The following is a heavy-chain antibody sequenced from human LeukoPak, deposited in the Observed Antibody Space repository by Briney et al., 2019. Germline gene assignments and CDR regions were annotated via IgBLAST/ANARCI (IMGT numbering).Heavy chain of an antibody. CDR2: IYYSGST. CDR1: GDSISTSNSY. D-gene: IGHD3-10*01. CDR3: ARVFDSGSQAYFYYMDV. J-gene: IGHJ6*03. Sequence: SETLSLTCTVSGDSISTSNSYWSWIRQPPGKGLEWIGYIYYSGSTNYNPSLKSRVTISVDTSKNQFSLKLSSVTAADTAVYYCARVFDSGSQAYFYYMDVWGKGTTVTISS. V-gene: IGHV4-61*01.